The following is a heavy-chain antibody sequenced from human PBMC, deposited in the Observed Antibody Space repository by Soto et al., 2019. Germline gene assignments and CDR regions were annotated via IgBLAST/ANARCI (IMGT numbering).Heavy chain of an antibody. CDR2: INHSGST. Sequence: QVQLQQWGAGLLKPSETLSLNCAVYGGSFRGYSWTWIRQPPGKGLEWIGEINHSGSTNYNPSLKSRVTISVDTSKHQFSLKLSSVTAADTAVYYCARRRVMTLWFDPWGQGTLVTVSS. CDR1: GGSFRGYS. D-gene: IGHD2-21*02. CDR3: ARRRVMTLWFDP. J-gene: IGHJ5*02. V-gene: IGHV4-34*02.